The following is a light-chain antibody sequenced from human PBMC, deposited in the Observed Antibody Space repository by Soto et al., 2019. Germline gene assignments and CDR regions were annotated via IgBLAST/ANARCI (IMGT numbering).Light chain of an antibody. V-gene: IGLV2-14*01. Sequence: QSVLTQPASVSGSPGQSITISCTGTSSDVGGYNYVSWYQQHPGKAPKLMIYDVSNRPSGVSNRFSGSKSGNTASLTISGLQAEDEADYYCSSYTSSFTLYVFVTGTRSPS. CDR1: SSDVGGYNY. CDR2: DVS. J-gene: IGLJ1*01. CDR3: SSYTSSFTLYV.